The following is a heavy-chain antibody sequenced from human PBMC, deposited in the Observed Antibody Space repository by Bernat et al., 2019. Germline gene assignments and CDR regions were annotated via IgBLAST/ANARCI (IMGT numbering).Heavy chain of an antibody. CDR1: GYSFSSYW. D-gene: IGHD6-25*01. J-gene: IGHJ4*02. CDR3: ARCVGGYSNCYFDY. V-gene: IGHV5-51*01. Sequence: EVQLVQSGPEMKKPGESLKISCKGSGYSFSSYWIGWVRQMPGNGLEWMGIIYPGDSDTRYSPSFQGQVTISDDKSSSTAYLQWSSLKASDTAMYYCARCVGGYSNCYFDYWGQGTLVTVSS. CDR2: IYPGDSDT.